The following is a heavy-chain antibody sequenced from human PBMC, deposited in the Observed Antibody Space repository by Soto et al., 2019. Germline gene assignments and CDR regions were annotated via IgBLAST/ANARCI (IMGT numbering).Heavy chain of an antibody. D-gene: IGHD3-22*01. Sequence: QVQLVESGGGVVQPGRSLRLSCAASGSTFSSYGMHWVRQAPGKGLEWVAGISYDGSNKHSADSVKGRFTISRDNSKNTLYLQMHSLSDEDTAVYYCAKDSYYHDTSGYYTFDSWGQGTLVTVSS. CDR1: GSTFSSYG. CDR2: ISYDGSNK. V-gene: IGHV3-30*18. CDR3: AKDSYYHDTSGYYTFDS. J-gene: IGHJ4*02.